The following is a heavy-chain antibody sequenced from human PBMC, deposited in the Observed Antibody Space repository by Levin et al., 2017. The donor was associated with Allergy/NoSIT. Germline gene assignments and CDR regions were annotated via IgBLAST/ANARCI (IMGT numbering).Heavy chain of an antibody. CDR1: GFTFSSYS. V-gene: IGHV3-48*01. Sequence: GGSLRLSCAASGFTFSSYSMNWVRQAPGKGLEWVSYISSSSSTIYYADSVKGRFTISRDNAKNSLYLQMNSLRAEDTAVYYCARGALRRVRYYYMDVWGKGTTVTVSS. D-gene: IGHD4/OR15-4a*01. J-gene: IGHJ6*03. CDR3: ARGALRRVRYYYMDV. CDR2: ISSSSSTI.